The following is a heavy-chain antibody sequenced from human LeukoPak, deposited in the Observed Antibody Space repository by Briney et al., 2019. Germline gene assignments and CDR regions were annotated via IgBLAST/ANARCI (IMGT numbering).Heavy chain of an antibody. D-gene: IGHD6-19*01. CDR1: GFTFSSYS. Sequence: GGSLRLFCAASGFTFSSYSMNWVRQAPGKGLEWVSSISSSSSYIYYADSVKGRFTISRDNAKNSLYLQMNSLRAEDTAVYYCASCIAMAGTFDYWGQGTLVTVSS. V-gene: IGHV3-21*01. J-gene: IGHJ4*02. CDR3: ASCIAMAGTFDY. CDR2: ISSSSSYI.